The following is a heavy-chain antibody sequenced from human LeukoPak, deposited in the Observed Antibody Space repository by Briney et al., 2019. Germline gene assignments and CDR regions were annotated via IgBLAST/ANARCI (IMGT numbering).Heavy chain of an antibody. CDR1: GGSFSGYY. CDR3: ARSGQLARWAFDI. CDR2: IYTSGST. Sequence: SETLSLTCAVYGGSFSGYYWSWIRQPAGKGLEWIGRIYTSGSTNYNPSLKSRVTMSVDTSKNQFSLKLSSVTAADTAVYYCARSGQLARWAFDIWGQGTMVTVSS. D-gene: IGHD6-6*01. J-gene: IGHJ3*02. V-gene: IGHV4-59*10.